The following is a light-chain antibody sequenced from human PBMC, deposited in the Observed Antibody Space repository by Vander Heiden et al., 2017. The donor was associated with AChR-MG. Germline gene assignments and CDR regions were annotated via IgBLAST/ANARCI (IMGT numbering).Light chain of an antibody. CDR3: QQDYRTHT. V-gene: IGKV4-1*01. J-gene: IGKJ1*01. CDR2: WAS. CDR1: QSLLYTSNNNNC. Sequence: IVMTQSPDSLAVSLGERATINCKSSQSLLYTSNNNNCLAWFQQKPGQPPRLLIYWASTRESGVPDRFSGSGSGTDFSLTISSLQAEDVAVYYCQQDYRTHTFGQGTTVQIK.